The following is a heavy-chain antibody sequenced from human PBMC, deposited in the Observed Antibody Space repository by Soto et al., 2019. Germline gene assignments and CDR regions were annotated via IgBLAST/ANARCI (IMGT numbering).Heavy chain of an antibody. CDR2: IYRDGSS. D-gene: IGHD4-17*01. V-gene: IGHV3-66*01. CDR3: ASRGRGPTTVTTYYFDC. CDR1: EFTVSSNY. J-gene: IGHJ4*02. Sequence: EVQLVESGGGLVQPGGSLTLSCAASEFTVSSNYMSWVRQAPGKGLEWVSVIYRDGSSYYTDSVKGRFNISRDNSKNTQNLQMTTLRPDDTAVYYCASRGRGPTTVTTYYFDCWGQGTLVTVSS.